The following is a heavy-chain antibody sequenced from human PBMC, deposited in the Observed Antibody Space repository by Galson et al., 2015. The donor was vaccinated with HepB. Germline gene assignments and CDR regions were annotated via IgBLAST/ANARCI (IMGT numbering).Heavy chain of an antibody. V-gene: IGHV4-30-4*01. Sequence: TLSLTCTVSGGSISSGDYYWSWIRQPPGKGLEWIGYIYYSGSTYYNPSLKSRVTISVDTSKNQFSLKLSSVTAADTAVYYCARLFYDSSYFDYWGQGTLVTVSS. CDR2: IYYSGST. CDR1: GGSISSGDYY. J-gene: IGHJ4*02. D-gene: IGHD3-22*01. CDR3: ARLFYDSSYFDY.